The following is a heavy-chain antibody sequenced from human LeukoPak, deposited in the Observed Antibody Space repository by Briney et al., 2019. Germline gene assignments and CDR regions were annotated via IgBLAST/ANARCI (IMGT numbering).Heavy chain of an antibody. Sequence: GGSLRLSCAASGFTFSSYSMNWVRQAPGKGLEWVSSISSSSSYINYADSVKGRFTISRDNAKNSLYLQMNSLRAEETAVYYCAELGITMIGGVWGKGTTVTISS. V-gene: IGHV3-21*01. J-gene: IGHJ6*04. CDR2: ISSSSSYI. CDR1: GFTFSSYS. D-gene: IGHD3-10*02. CDR3: AELGITMIGGV.